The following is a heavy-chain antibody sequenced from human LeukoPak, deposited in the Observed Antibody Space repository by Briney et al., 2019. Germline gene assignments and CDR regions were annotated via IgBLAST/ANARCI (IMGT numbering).Heavy chain of an antibody. D-gene: IGHD1-26*01. CDR1: GFTISSYS. CDR2: ISYDGSNK. V-gene: IGHV3-30*01. Sequence: GGTLRLSCAASGFTISSYSMQCVRQAPRKGLEGVAVISYDGSNKYYADSVKGRFTISRDNSKNTLYLQMDSLRGEDTAVYYCARVGGSYFWFDRCGQGTLVAVSS. CDR3: ARVGGSYFWFDR. J-gene: IGHJ5*02.